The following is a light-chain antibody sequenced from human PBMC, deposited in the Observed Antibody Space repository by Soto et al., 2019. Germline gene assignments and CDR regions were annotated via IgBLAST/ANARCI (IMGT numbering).Light chain of an antibody. CDR2: DAS. V-gene: IGKV1-13*02. Sequence: AIQLTQSPSSLSASVGDRVTITCRASQGISSALAWYQQKPGKAPKLLIYDASSLESGVPSRFSGSGPGTDFTLTITSLQPEDFAAYYCQQFNSYPWTFCQGTKVEIK. CDR3: QQFNSYPWT. CDR1: QGISSA. J-gene: IGKJ1*01.